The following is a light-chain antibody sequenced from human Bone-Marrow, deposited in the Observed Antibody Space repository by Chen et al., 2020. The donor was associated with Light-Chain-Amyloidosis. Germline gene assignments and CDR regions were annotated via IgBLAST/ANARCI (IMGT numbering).Light chain of an antibody. Sequence: SALTPPASVSGSPGQSINISCTGTSRDVGSYNLVTWYQQHPGKAPKLMIFDVTKRPSGVSNRFSGSKSGNTASLTISGLQADDEADYYCCSYAGSTTYIVFGGGTKLTVI. J-gene: IGLJ2*01. V-gene: IGLV2-23*02. CDR2: DVT. CDR1: SRDVGSYNL. CDR3: CSYAGSTTYIV.